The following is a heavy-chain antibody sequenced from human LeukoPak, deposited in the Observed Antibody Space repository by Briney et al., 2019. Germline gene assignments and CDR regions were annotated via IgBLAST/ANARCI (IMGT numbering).Heavy chain of an antibody. Sequence: PSETLSLTCTVSGGSISSYYWSWIRQPPGVGLEWIGYIYYSGSTNYNPSLKSRVTISVDTSKNQFSLKLSSVTAADTAVYYCARDRRWELLQGAAFDIWGQGTMVTVSS. CDR1: GGSISSYY. CDR2: IYYSGST. J-gene: IGHJ3*02. D-gene: IGHD1-26*01. CDR3: ARDRRWELLQGAAFDI. V-gene: IGHV4-59*01.